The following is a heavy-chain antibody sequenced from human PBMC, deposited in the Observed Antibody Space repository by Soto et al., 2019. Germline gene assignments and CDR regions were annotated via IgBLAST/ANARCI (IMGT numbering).Heavy chain of an antibody. CDR1: GASISSSSW. CDR3: ARTVTTRTYYFDH. J-gene: IGHJ4*02. CDR2: IFHSGST. V-gene: IGHV4-4*02. D-gene: IGHD4-17*01. Sequence: QVQLQESGPGLVKPSGTLSLTCAVSGASISSSSWWSWVRQSPGKGLEWIGEIFHSGSTNYNPSLMSRGTMSGDNSKNQFSLKLSFVTAADTAVYYCARTVTTRTYYFDHWGQGTLVTVSS.